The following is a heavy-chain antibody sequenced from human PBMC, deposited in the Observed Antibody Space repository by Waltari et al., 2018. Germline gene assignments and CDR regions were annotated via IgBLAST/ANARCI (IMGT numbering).Heavy chain of an antibody. D-gene: IGHD6-19*01. CDR2: INHSGST. J-gene: IGHJ4*02. Sequence: QVQLQQWGAGLLKPSETLSLTCAVYGGSFSGYYWSWMRQPPGKGLEWIGEINHSGSTNYNPSLKSRVTISVDTSKNQFSLKLSSVTAADTAVYYCARAQPLPHYSSGWYDYWGQGTLVTVSS. CDR3: ARAQPLPHYSSGWYDY. V-gene: IGHV4-34*01. CDR1: GGSFSGYY.